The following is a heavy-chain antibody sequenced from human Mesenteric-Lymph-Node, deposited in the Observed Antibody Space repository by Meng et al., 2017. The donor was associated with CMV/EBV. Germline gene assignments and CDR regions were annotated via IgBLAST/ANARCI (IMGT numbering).Heavy chain of an antibody. CDR1: EGTFRTYA. D-gene: IGHD2/OR15-2a*01. V-gene: IGHV1-69*11. CDR2: IIPIHATT. Sequence: KAAEGTFRTYAATWVRQAPGQWLEWMGRIIPIHATTNYAQKFRGRLTITADQSTGTAYMELSSLRSEDAAFYYCARSCNGNTCPFDFWGRGTLVTVSS. CDR3: ARSCNGNTCPFDF. J-gene: IGHJ4*02.